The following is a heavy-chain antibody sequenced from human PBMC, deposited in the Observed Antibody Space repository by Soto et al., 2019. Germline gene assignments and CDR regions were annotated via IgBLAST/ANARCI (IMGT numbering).Heavy chain of an antibody. V-gene: IGHV4-34*01. CDR3: SRGGGTAPYYYYYYMDV. Sequence: SETLSLTCAVYGGSFSGYYWSWIRQPPGRGLEWIGEINHSGSTNYNPSLKSRVTISVDTSKNQFSLKLSSVTAADTAVYYCSRGGGTAPYYYYYYMDVWGKGTTVTVSS. CDR2: INHSGST. CDR1: GGSFSGYY. J-gene: IGHJ6*03. D-gene: IGHD2-15*01.